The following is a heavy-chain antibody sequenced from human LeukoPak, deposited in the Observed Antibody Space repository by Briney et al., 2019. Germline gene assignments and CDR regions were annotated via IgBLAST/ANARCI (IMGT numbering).Heavy chain of an antibody. D-gene: IGHD1-7*01. Sequence: SQTLSLTCAISGDSVSSNSVTWNWIRQSPSRGLEWLGRTYYRSKWYNDYAVSVKSRITINPDTSKNQFSLQLNSVTPEDTAVYYCAREDAKGIGTLDYWGQGTLVTVSS. V-gene: IGHV6-1*01. CDR1: GDSVSSNSVT. CDR3: AREDAKGIGTLDY. J-gene: IGHJ4*02. CDR2: TYYRSKWYN.